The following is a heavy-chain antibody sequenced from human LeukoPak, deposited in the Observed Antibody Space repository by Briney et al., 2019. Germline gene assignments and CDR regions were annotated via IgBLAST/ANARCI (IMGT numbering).Heavy chain of an antibody. J-gene: IGHJ4*02. D-gene: IGHD3-16*01. V-gene: IGHV3-23*01. CDR3: AKGGDLITYFDY. Sequence: PGESLRTFCSTSGFTFCTYSINLVRQAPGEGLELVSTISGSGGTPHYADSVKGRFTISRDNSKNTLHLQMNSLRAEDAAVYYCAKGGDLITYFDYWGQGTLVTVSS. CDR1: GFTFCTYS. CDR2: ISGSGGTP.